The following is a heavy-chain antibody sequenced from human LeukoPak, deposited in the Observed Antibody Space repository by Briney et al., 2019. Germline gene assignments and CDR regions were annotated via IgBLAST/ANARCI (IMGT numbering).Heavy chain of an antibody. Sequence: SGTLSLTCNVSGGSISSYYWSWIRQPAGRGLEWIGRMYSSGSTYYSPSLKSRVTMSVDTSKNQFSLTLSSATAADTAVYYCARDRSGSNGYYSAFDIWGQGILVTVSS. D-gene: IGHD3-22*01. J-gene: IGHJ3*02. CDR2: MYSSGST. V-gene: IGHV4-4*07. CDR1: GGSISSYY. CDR3: ARDRSGSNGYYSAFDI.